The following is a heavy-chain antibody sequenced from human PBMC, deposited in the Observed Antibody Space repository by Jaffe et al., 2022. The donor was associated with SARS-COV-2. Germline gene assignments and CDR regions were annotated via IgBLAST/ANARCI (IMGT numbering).Heavy chain of an antibody. CDR2: INNSGGNT. D-gene: IGHD6-19*01. CDR3: AKESSGWYGYHFDY. J-gene: IGHJ4*02. CDR1: GFTFSTYA. Sequence: EVQLLESGGGLVQPGGSLRLSCAASGFTFSTYAMSWVRQAPGKGLEWVSDINNSGGNTYYADSVKGRFSISRDNSKNTLYLQMNSLRAEDTAVYYCAKESSGWYGYHFDYWGQGTLVTVSS. V-gene: IGHV3-23*01.